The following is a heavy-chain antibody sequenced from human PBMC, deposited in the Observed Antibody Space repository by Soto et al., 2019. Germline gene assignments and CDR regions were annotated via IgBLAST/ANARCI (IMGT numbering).Heavy chain of an antibody. CDR3: AREGLGRRIIQPYYHDGMDV. Sequence: EMQLVESGGGLVQPGGSLRLSCAASGFTFSNYEFNWVRQAPGKGLEWVSYISSNGRTLSYADSLTGRFTISRDDASNSLYLQMNSLRADDTAVYYCAREGLGRRIIQPYYHDGMDVWGHGTTVIVSS. D-gene: IGHD3-3*01. V-gene: IGHV3-48*03. CDR2: ISSNGRTL. CDR1: GFTFSNYE. J-gene: IGHJ6*02.